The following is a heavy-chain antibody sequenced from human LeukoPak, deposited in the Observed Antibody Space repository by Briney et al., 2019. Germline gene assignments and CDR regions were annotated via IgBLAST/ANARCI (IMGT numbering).Heavy chain of an antibody. Sequence: SGTLSLTCVVSGGPIIDNIWWSWVRQPPGRGLEWIGDVHSAGSTNYNPSLKSRVTISIDKSKNQFSLKLNSVTAADTAIYYCANLYGSGSFDYWGQGTLVTVSS. D-gene: IGHD3-10*01. CDR3: ANLYGSGSFDY. V-gene: IGHV4-4*02. J-gene: IGHJ4*02. CDR1: GGPIIDNIW. CDR2: VHSAGST.